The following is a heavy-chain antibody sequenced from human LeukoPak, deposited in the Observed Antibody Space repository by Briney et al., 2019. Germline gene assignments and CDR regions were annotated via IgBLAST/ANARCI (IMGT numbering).Heavy chain of an antibody. Sequence: GESLKVSCKASGYIFTNYGITWVRQAPGQGLEWMGWINANNGNTNYAQNLQGRVTMTRDISTSTAYMELRSLRSDDTAVYYCARGPIAAAGDYWGQGTLVTVSS. J-gene: IGHJ4*02. V-gene: IGHV1-18*01. CDR3: ARGPIAAAGDY. CDR2: INANNGNT. CDR1: GYIFTNYG. D-gene: IGHD6-13*01.